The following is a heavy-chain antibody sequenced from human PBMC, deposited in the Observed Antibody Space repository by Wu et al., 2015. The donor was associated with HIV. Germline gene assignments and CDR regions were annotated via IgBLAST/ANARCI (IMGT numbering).Heavy chain of an antibody. CDR2: FDPEDDET. D-gene: IGHD3-10*01. CDR3: ATLRGGYYAGSDIPAAFDI. V-gene: IGHV1-24*01. Sequence: QVQLVQSGAEVKKPGASVKVSCKVSGYTLTESSIHWVRQTPGKGLEWMGGFDPEDDETTYAQSFQGRLTMTEDTSTDTAYMELSSLSSDDTAVCFCATLRGGYYAGSDIPAAFDIWGQGTMVTVSP. J-gene: IGHJ3*02. CDR1: GYTLTESS.